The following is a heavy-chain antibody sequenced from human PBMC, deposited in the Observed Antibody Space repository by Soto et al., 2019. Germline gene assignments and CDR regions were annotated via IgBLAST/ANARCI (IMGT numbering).Heavy chain of an antibody. CDR1: GYTFTSYA. CDR2: INAGNGNT. V-gene: IGHV1-3*01. CDR3: SDSPDYYYHGMDV. D-gene: IGHD2-21*01. J-gene: IGHJ6*02. Sequence: QVQLVQSGAEVKKPGASVKVSCKASGYTFTSYAMHWVRQAPGQRLEWMGWINAGNGNTKYSQKFQGRVTITRDTCGSTAYTEPSSLRTGDTGLYYRSDSPDYYYHGMDVWGQGTTVTVSS.